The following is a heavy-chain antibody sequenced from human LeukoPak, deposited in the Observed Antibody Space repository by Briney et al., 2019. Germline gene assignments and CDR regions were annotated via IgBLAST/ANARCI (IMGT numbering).Heavy chain of an antibody. Sequence: PGGSLRLSCAASGFTFSSYSMIWVRQAPGKGLEGFSSISSSSSYIYYADSVKGRFTISRDNAKNSLYLQMNSLRAEDTAVYYCARELYGSGRTFDYWGQGPLVPVPS. D-gene: IGHD3-10*01. V-gene: IGHV3-21*01. J-gene: IGHJ4*02. CDR2: ISSSSSYI. CDR1: GFTFSSYS. CDR3: ARELYGSGRTFDY.